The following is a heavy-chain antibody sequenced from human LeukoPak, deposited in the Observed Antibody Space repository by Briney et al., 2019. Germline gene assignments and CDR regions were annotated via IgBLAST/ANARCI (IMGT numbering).Heavy chain of an antibody. D-gene: IGHD3-10*01. Sequence: GGSLRLSCAASGFSVTNNFMSWVRQAPGKGLEWVSVIYSGGSTYYADSVKGRFTISRDNSKNTLYLQLNSLRAEDTAVYYCAGHPGRYYFDYWGQGTLVTVSS. V-gene: IGHV3-66*04. CDR3: AGHPGRYYFDY. CDR1: GFSVTNNF. CDR2: IYSGGST. J-gene: IGHJ4*02.